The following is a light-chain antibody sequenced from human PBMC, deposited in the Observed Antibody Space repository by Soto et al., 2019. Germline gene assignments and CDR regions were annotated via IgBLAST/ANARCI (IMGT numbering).Light chain of an antibody. CDR3: SSYTSSSTYV. Sequence: QSALTQPASVSGSPGQSITISCTGTSSDVGGYNYVSWYQQHPGNAPKLMTYDVSNRPSGVSNRFSGSKSGNTASLTISGLQAEDEAEYYCSSYTSSSTYVFGPGTKLTVL. CDR1: SSDVGGYNY. J-gene: IGLJ1*01. V-gene: IGLV2-14*01. CDR2: DVS.